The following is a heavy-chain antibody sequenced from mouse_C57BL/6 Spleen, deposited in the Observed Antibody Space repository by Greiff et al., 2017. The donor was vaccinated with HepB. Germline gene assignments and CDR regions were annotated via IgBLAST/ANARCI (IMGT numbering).Heavy chain of an antibody. J-gene: IGHJ4*01. CDR1: GYTFTSYW. V-gene: IGHV1-64*01. CDR3: ARNYGYGYAMDY. CDR2: IHPNSGST. D-gene: IGHD2-2*01. Sequence: QVQLQQPGAELVKPGASVKLSCKASGYTFTSYWMHWVKQRPGQGLEWIGMIHPNSGSTNYNEKFKSKATLTVDKSSSTAYMQLSSLTSEDSAVYYCARNYGYGYAMDYWGQGTSVTVSS.